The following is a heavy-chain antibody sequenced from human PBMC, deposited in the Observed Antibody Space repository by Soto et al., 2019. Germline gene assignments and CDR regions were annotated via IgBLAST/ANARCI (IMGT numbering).Heavy chain of an antibody. Sequence: QVQLQESGPGLVKPSQTLSLTCTVSGGSINSDDSYWSWLRQPPGRGLEWIGYIYDSETTYYNPSLTSRVTISVATSKNQVSLKLNSVTAADTAVYYCARDRQSEIVAMLASNGMDVWGQGTTVIVSS. D-gene: IGHD5-12*01. V-gene: IGHV4-30-4*01. CDR1: GGSINSDDSY. J-gene: IGHJ6*02. CDR3: ARDRQSEIVAMLASNGMDV. CDR2: IYDSETT.